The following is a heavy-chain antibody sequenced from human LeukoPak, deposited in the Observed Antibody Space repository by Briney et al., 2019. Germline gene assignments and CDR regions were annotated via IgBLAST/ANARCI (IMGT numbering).Heavy chain of an antibody. D-gene: IGHD2/OR15-2a*01. Sequence: KASETLSLTCTVSGGSISSYYWSWIRQPPGKGLEWIGYIYHSGSTYYNPSLKSRVTISVDTSKNQFSLKLSSVTAADTAVYYCANIDDAEVFDYWGQGTLVTVSS. V-gene: IGHV4-59*04. CDR2: IYHSGST. J-gene: IGHJ4*02. CDR3: ANIDDAEVFDY. CDR1: GGSISSYY.